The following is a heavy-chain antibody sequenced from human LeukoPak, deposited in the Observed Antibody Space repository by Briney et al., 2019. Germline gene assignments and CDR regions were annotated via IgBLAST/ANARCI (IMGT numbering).Heavy chain of an antibody. D-gene: IGHD6-13*01. CDR2: IYYSGST. V-gene: IGHV4-59*01. J-gene: IGHJ4*02. CDR3: ARDQYSSSWYGAFDY. CDR1: GGSISNYY. Sequence: PSETLSLTCTVSGGSISNYYWSWIRQPPGKGLEWIGYIYYSGSTNYNPSLKSRVTISVDTSKNQFSLKLSSVTAADTAVYYCARDQYSSSWYGAFDYWGQGTLVTVSS.